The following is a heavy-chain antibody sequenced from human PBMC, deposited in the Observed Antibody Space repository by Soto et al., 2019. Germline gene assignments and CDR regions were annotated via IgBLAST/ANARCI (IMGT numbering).Heavy chain of an antibody. CDR1: GYSFSFYG. J-gene: IGHJ5*02. CDR2: INPSDGNR. D-gene: IGHD3-10*02. V-gene: IGHV1-18*01. Sequence: ASVKVSCKASGYSFSFYGINWVRQAPGQGLEWMGWINPSDGNRNFAQKFEGRVTFTRDTVATTVNMELTSLTPEDTAVYYCGRDQSGTGYYVDWFDPWGQGTLVTVSS. CDR3: GRDQSGTGYYVDWFDP.